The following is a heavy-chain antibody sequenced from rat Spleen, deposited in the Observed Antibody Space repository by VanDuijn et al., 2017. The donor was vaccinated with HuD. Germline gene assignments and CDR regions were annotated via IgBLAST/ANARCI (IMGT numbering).Heavy chain of an antibody. Sequence: EVQLVESGGGLVQPGRSLKLSCAASGFTFSDYNMAWVRQAPKKGLEWVATILYDDSRTYYRDSVKGRFTISRDDAKSTLYLQMNSLRSEDTATYYCTRDRYTTDYYDVMDAWGQGASVTVSS. J-gene: IGHJ4*01. D-gene: IGHD1-6*01. CDR2: ILYDDSRT. V-gene: IGHV5-7*01. CDR1: GFTFSDYN. CDR3: TRDRYTTDYYDVMDA.